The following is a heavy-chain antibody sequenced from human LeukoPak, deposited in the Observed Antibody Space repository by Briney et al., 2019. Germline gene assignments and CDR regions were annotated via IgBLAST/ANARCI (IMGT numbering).Heavy chain of an antibody. D-gene: IGHD1-1*01. Sequence: ASVKVSYKVSGYTLTELSMHWVRQAPGKGLEWMGGFDPEDGETIYAQKFQGRVTMTEDTSTDTAYMELSSLRSEDTAVYYCATDLYNWKRAFDPWGQGTLVTVSS. CDR1: GYTLTELS. CDR2: FDPEDGET. J-gene: IGHJ5*02. V-gene: IGHV1-24*01. CDR3: ATDLYNWKRAFDP.